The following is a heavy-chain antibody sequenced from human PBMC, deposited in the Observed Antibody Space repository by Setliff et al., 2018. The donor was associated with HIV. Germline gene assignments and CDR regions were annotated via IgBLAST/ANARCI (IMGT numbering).Heavy chain of an antibody. CDR3: ARSRTSSGYYGVTGYGMDV. J-gene: IGHJ6*02. D-gene: IGHD3-22*01. V-gene: IGHV4-61*01. CDR2: IYYSGST. Sequence: PSETLSLTCPVSGYSISSGYYWGWIRQPPGKGLEWIGYIYYSGSTNYNPSLKSRVTIPVATSKNQFSLKLNSVTTADTAVYYCARSRTSSGYYGVTGYGMDVWGQGTTVTVSS. CDR1: GYSISSGYY.